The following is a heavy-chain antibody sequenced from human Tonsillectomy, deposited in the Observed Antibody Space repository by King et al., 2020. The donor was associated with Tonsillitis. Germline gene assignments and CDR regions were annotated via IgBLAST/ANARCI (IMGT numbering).Heavy chain of an antibody. V-gene: IGHV3-30*18. D-gene: IGHD2-21*01. CDR3: AKATDTYGPLWGMDV. Sequence: HVQLVESGGGVVQPGRSLRLSCAASGFTFNTYGMHWVRQAPGKGLEWVALITYDSNYKYYAESVKGRFTISRDNSKNTLYLQMNSLRAEDSAVYYCAKATDTYGPLWGMDVWGQGTRVTVSS. J-gene: IGHJ6*02. CDR1: GFTFNTYG. CDR2: ITYDSNYK.